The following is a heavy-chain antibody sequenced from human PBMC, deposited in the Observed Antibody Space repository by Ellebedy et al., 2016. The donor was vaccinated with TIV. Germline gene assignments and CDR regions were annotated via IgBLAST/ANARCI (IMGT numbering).Heavy chain of an antibody. J-gene: IGHJ5*02. CDR2: IKSDGSEE. CDR3: ATDCPGDDGQPLGR. Sequence: GESLKISCAASGFNFSSCDLHWLRQAPGRGLEWVTLIKSDGSEEHYADSVKGRFTITRDDSRATVFLQMKSLRAEDTALYYCATDCPGDDGQPLGRWGQGTLVTVSS. V-gene: IGHV3-33*03. D-gene: IGHD5-12*01. CDR1: GFNFSSCD.